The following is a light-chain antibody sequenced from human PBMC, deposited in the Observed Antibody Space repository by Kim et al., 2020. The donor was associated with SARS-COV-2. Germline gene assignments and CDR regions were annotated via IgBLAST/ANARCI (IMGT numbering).Light chain of an antibody. V-gene: IGKV3-15*01. CDR2: GAS. CDR3: HQYNDWPPLT. Sequence: EIVMTQSPATLSVSPGERATLSCRASQSVSSNLAWYQQKPGQAPRLLIYGASTRAPGIPARFSGSGSRTDFTLTIYSLQSEDFAVYYCHQYNDWPPLTFGGGTKVDIK. J-gene: IGKJ4*01. CDR1: QSVSSN.